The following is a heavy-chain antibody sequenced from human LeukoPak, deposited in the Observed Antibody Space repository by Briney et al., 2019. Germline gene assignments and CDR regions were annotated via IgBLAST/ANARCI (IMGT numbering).Heavy chain of an antibody. J-gene: IGHJ4*02. V-gene: IGHV1-18*01. CDR3: ARDFGGIAAAGRTDIAAY. CDR1: GYTFTSFG. Sequence: GASVKVSCKASGYTFTSFGISWVRQAPGQGLEWMGWISTYNGKTNYAQKLQGRVTMTTDTSTSTAYMELRSLRSDDTAVYYCARDFGGIAAAGRTDIAAYSGQGTLVTVSS. D-gene: IGHD6-13*01. CDR2: ISTYNGKT.